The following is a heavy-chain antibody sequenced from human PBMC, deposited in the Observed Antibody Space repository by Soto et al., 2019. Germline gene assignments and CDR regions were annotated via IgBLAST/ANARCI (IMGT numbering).Heavy chain of an antibody. J-gene: IGHJ4*02. CDR3: AREAH. Sequence: GGSLRLSCAASGFIFSNYWMSWVRQAPGKGLEWVANIKQDGSEKYYVDSVRGRFTISRDNAKNSLYLQMDSLRAEDTAVYYRAREAHWGQGTLVTISS. V-gene: IGHV3-7*01. CDR2: IKQDGSEK. CDR1: GFIFSNYW.